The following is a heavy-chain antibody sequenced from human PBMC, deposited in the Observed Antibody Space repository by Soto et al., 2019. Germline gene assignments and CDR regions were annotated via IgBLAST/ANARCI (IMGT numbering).Heavy chain of an antibody. V-gene: IGHV4-4*02. Sequence: PSETLSLTCAVSGGSISSSNWWSWVRQPPGKGLEWIGEIYHSGSTNYNPSLKSRVTISVDKSKNQFSLKLSSVTAADTAVYYCARVTTMVRGARGYYYGMDVWGQGTTVTVSS. D-gene: IGHD3-10*01. J-gene: IGHJ6*02. CDR2: IYHSGST. CDR3: ARVTTMVRGARGYYYGMDV. CDR1: GGSISSSNW.